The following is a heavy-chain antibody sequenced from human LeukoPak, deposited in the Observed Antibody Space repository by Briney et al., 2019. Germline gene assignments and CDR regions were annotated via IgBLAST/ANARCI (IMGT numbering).Heavy chain of an antibody. CDR1: GFSFTNFA. D-gene: IGHD5-12*01. CDR2: IGGSGDST. CDR3: ARRTSGAFDF. V-gene: IGHV3-23*01. Sequence: GGSLRLSCAASGFSFTNFAMAWVRQAPGKGLQWVSIIGGSGDSTYYADSVKGRFTISRDSSKNTLYLQMRGLSVEDTALYYCARRTSGAFDFWDQGTLVTVSS. J-gene: IGHJ4*02.